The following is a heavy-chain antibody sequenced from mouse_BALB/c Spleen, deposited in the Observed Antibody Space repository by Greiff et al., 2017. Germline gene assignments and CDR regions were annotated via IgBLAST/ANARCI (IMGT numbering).Heavy chain of an antibody. CDR2: IRNKANGYTT. CDR1: GFTFTDYY. Sequence: EVQGVESGGGLVQPGGSLRLSCAPSGFTFTDYYMSWVRQPPGKALEWLGFIRNKANGYTTEYSASVKGRFTISRDNSQSILYLQMNTLRAEDSATYYCARDKSGNYVGAMDYWGQGTSVTVSS. J-gene: IGHJ4*01. D-gene: IGHD2-1*01. CDR3: ARDKSGNYVGAMDY. V-gene: IGHV7-3*02.